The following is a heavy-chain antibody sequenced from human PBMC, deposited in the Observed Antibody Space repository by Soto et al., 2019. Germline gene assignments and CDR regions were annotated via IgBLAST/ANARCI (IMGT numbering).Heavy chain of an antibody. CDR3: ARDGLLMVYAMVSSLGGSKNWFDP. Sequence: GASVKVSCKASGYTFTSYGISWVRQAPGQGLEWMGWISAYNGNTNYAQKLQGRVTMTTDTSTSTAYMELRSLRSDDTAVYYCARDGLLMVYAMVSSLGGSKNWFDPWGQGTLVTVSS. J-gene: IGHJ5*02. D-gene: IGHD2-8*01. CDR1: GYTFTSYG. V-gene: IGHV1-18*01. CDR2: ISAYNGNT.